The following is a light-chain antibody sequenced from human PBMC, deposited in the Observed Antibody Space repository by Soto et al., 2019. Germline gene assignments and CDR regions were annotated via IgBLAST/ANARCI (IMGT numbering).Light chain of an antibody. CDR3: QTWDAGIRV. Sequence: QPVLTQSPSASASLGASVKLTCTLSSGHSDYAIAWHQQQPEKGPRYLMKLNDDGSHSKGDGIPDRFSGFRSGAEYYLTISSLQSEDEADYYCQTWDAGIRVFGGGTKGTVL. V-gene: IGLV4-69*02. J-gene: IGLJ3*02. CDR1: SGHSDYA. CDR2: LNDDGSH.